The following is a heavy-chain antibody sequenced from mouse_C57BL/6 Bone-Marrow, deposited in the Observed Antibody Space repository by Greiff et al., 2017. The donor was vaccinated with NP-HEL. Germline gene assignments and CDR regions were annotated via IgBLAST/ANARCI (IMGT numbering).Heavy chain of an antibody. J-gene: IGHJ1*03. CDR3: ASLYGSSFHWYFDV. D-gene: IGHD1-1*01. Sequence: VQLQQSGPELVKPGASVKISCKASGYSFTDYNMNWVKQSNGKSLEWIGVINPNYGTTSYNQKFKGKATLTVDQSSSTAYMQLNSLTSEDSAFYYCASLYGSSFHWYFDVWGTGTTVTVSS. V-gene: IGHV1-39*01. CDR2: INPNYGTT. CDR1: GYSFTDYN.